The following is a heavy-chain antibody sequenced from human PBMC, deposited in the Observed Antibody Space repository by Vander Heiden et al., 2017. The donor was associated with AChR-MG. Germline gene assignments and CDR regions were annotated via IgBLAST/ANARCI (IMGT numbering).Heavy chain of an antibody. CDR3: ASARRRYYYGMDV. CDR1: SGSFSGYY. CDR2: INHSGST. J-gene: IGHJ6*02. D-gene: IGHD6-25*01. V-gene: IGHV4-34*01. Sequence: QVQLQQWGAGLLKPSETLSLTCAVYSGSFSGYYWSWIRQAPGKGLEWIGEINHSGSTNYNPSLKSRVTISVDTSKNQFSLKLSSVTAADTAVYYCASARRRYYYGMDVWGQGTTVTVSS.